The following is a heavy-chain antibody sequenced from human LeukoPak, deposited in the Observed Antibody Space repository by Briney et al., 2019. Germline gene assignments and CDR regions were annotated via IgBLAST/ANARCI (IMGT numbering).Heavy chain of an antibody. CDR2: VSSSGGGT. J-gene: IGHJ4*02. Sequence: PGGSLRLSCAASGFTFRNYAVSWVRQAPGKGLEWVSAVSSSGGGTYFAASVKGRFTISRDNSKNTLYLQMNSLRAEDTAVYYCAKEFDSSGFFDCWGQGTLVTVSS. CDR1: GFTFRNYA. D-gene: IGHD3-22*01. V-gene: IGHV3-23*01. CDR3: AKEFDSSGFFDC.